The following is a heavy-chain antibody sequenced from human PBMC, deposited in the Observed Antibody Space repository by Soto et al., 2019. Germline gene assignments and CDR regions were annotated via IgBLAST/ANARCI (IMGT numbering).Heavy chain of an antibody. D-gene: IGHD6-13*01. CDR1: GFTFSSYA. J-gene: IGHJ3*02. CDR3: AKSTAADGTGGAFDI. CDR2: ISGSGTRT. V-gene: IGHV3-23*01. Sequence: EVQLLESGGGLVPRGGSLRLSCAASGFTFSSYAVSWVRQAPGKGLEWVSIISGSGTRTYYADSVKGRFTISRDNSKNTLYLQMNCLRAEDTAVYHSAKSTAADGTGGAFDIWGQGTMVTVSS.